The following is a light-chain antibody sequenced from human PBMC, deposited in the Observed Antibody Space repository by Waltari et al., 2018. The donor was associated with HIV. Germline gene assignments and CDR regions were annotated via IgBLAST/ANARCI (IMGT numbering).Light chain of an antibody. Sequence: QSALTQPRSVSGSPGQSVAIPCTGTPSDVGSYNYVSWYQQHPGKAPKLIIYDVSQRHSGVPDRFSGSKSGNTASLTISGLQAEDEADYYCCSYAGSYTFGVFGGGTKLTVL. J-gene: IGLJ3*02. V-gene: IGLV2-11*01. CDR3: CSYAGSYTFGV. CDR2: DVS. CDR1: PSDVGSYNY.